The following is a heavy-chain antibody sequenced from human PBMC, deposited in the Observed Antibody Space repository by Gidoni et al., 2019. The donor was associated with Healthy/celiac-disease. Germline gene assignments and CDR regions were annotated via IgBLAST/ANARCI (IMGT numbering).Heavy chain of an antibody. Sequence: QVQLVQSGAEVKKPGSSVKVSCKSSGATFSSYTISCVRQAPGQGLEWMGRLIPIRGIANYAQKFQGRVTITADKSTSTAYMELSSLRSEDTAVYYCSRQAGTSGDAFDIWGQGTMVTVSS. CDR1: GATFSSYT. CDR3: SRQAGTSGDAFDI. J-gene: IGHJ3*02. V-gene: IGHV1-69*02. CDR2: LIPIRGIA. D-gene: IGHD6-19*01.